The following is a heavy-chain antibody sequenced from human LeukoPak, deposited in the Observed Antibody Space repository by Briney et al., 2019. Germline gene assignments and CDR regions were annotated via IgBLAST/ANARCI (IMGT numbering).Heavy chain of an antibody. J-gene: IGHJ5*02. CDR3: ARMLLNWFDP. CDR1: GFTFSDYY. D-gene: IGHD3-16*01. CDR2: IISSGSTI. V-gene: IGHV3-11*04. Sequence: PGGSLRLSXAASGFTFSDYYMSWIRQTPGKGLEWVSYIISSGSTIYYADSVRGRFTISRDNAKNSLYLQMNSLRAEDTAVYYCARMLLNWFDPWGQGTPVTVSS.